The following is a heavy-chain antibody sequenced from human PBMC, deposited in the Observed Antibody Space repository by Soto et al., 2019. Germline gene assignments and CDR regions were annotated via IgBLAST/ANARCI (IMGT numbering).Heavy chain of an antibody. CDR3: TKDRAIFGVVTYHCGMDV. D-gene: IGHD3-3*01. J-gene: IGHJ6*02. CDR2: IIGSGGST. CDR1: GFTFSSYA. Sequence: GGSRRLSCAASGFTFSSYAMRWVRQAPGKGLEWVAAIIGSGGSTYYADSVKGRFTISRDNSKNTLYLQMDSLRAEDTAVYYCTKDRAIFGVVTYHCGMDVWGQGTTVTVS. V-gene: IGHV3-23*01.